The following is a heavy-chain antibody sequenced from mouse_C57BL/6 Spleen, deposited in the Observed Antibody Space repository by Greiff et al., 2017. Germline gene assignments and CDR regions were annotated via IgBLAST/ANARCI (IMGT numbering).Heavy chain of an antibody. CDR3: ARGGYGNYGAYAMDY. CDR2: IHPSDSDT. J-gene: IGHJ4*01. D-gene: IGHD2-10*02. Sequence: QVQLKQPGAELVKPGASVKVSCKASGYTFTSYWMHWVKQRPGQGLEWIGRIHPSDSDTNYNQKFKGKATLTVDKSSSTAYMQLSSLTSEDSAVYYCARGGYGNYGAYAMDYWGQGTSVTVSS. V-gene: IGHV1-74*01. CDR1: GYTFTSYW.